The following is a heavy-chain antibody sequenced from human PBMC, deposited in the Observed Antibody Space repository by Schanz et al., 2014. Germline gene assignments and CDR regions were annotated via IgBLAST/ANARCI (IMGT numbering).Heavy chain of an antibody. Sequence: EVQLLESGGGLVQPGGSLRLSCAASGFTFSSYAMSWVRQAPGKGPEWVSAISGSGGSTYYADSVKGRFTISRDNSKSTLYLQMNVLRAEGTAVYYCARGRFGELSAFDIWGQGTMXTVSS. CDR3: ARGRFGELSAFDI. V-gene: IGHV3-23*01. J-gene: IGHJ3*02. CDR2: ISGSGGST. D-gene: IGHD3-10*01. CDR1: GFTFSSYA.